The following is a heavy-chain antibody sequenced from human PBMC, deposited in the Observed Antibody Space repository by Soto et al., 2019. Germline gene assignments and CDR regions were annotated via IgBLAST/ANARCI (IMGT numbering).Heavy chain of an antibody. J-gene: IGHJ6*02. CDR3: ASSGRDLGSSSPKGKNYYSYYGLDV. V-gene: IGHV4-59*01. CDR2: IYYSGNT. CDR1: GGSISSYY. Sequence: QVQLQESGPGLVKPSETLSLTCSVSGGSISSYYWSWIRQPPGKGLEWIGYIYYSGNTNYNPSLKSRVTISVDTSKTPVSLKVYSVTAADTALYYCASSGRDLGSSSPKGKNYYSYYGLDVWGQGTTVTVSS. D-gene: IGHD6-13*01.